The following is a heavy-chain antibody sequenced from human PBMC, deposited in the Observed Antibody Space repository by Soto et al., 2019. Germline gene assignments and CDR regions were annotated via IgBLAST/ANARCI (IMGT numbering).Heavy chain of an antibody. CDR1: GFTFSSCA. V-gene: IGHV3-23*01. Sequence: EVQLLESGGGLVQPGGSLRLSCAASGFTFSSCAMSWVRQAPGKGLEWVSAISGSGGSTYHADFVKGRFTISRDNSKNTLYLQMNSLRTEDTAVFYCAKSGDSSGYYHWYFDLWGRGTLVTVSS. CDR2: ISGSGGST. CDR3: AKSGDSSGYYHWYFDL. D-gene: IGHD3-22*01. J-gene: IGHJ2*01.